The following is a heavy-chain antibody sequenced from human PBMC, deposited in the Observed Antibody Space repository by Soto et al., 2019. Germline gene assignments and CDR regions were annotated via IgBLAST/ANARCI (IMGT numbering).Heavy chain of an antibody. D-gene: IGHD3-22*01. Sequence: SVKVSCKASGGTFSSYAISWVRQAPGQGLEWMGGIITIFGTANYAQKFQGRVTITADESTSTAYMELSSLRSEDTAVYYCARGTGKYYYDSSGYSNFDYWGQGTLVTVSS. CDR1: GGTFSSYA. J-gene: IGHJ4*02. CDR3: ARGTGKYYYDSSGYSNFDY. CDR2: IITIFGTA. V-gene: IGHV1-69*13.